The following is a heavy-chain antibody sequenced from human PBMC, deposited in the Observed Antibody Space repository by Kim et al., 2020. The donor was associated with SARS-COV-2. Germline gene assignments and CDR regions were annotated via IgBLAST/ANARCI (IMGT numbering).Heavy chain of an antibody. V-gene: IGHV7-4-1*02. CDR1: GYTFTSYA. Sequence: ASVKVSCKASGYTFTSYAMNWVRQAPGQGLEWMGWINTNTGNPTYAQGFTGRFVFSLDTSVSTAYLQISSLKAEDTAVYYCAREIYSNYGDNWFDPWGQGSLGTVSS. CDR2: INTNTGNP. CDR3: AREIYSNYGDNWFDP. J-gene: IGHJ5*02. D-gene: IGHD4-4*01.